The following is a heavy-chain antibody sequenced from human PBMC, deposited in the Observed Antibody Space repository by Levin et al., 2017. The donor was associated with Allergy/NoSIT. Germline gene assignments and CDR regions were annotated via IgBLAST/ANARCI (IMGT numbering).Heavy chain of an antibody. J-gene: IGHJ6*02. CDR2: INPNSGGT. V-gene: IGHV1-2*02. CDR3: ARESYDFWSGYGLYYYYGMDV. D-gene: IGHD3-3*01. Sequence: GESLKISCKASGYTFTGYYMHWVRQAPGQGLEWMGWINPNSGGTNYAQKFQGRVTMTRDTSISTAYMELSRLRSDDTAVYYCARESYDFWSGYGLYYYYGMDVWGQGTTVTVSS. CDR1: GYTFTGYY.